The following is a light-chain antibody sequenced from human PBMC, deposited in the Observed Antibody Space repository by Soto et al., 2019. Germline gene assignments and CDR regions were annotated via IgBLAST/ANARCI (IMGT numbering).Light chain of an antibody. CDR3: QQYNSYWT. CDR2: GAS. Sequence: DIQMTQSPSPLSASVGDRVTITCRASQTISTYLNWYQQKPGKAPKLLIYGASSLQSGVPSRFSGSGSGTEFTLTISRLQPDDFATYYCQQYNSYWTFGQGTKVDIK. J-gene: IGKJ1*01. V-gene: IGKV1-5*01. CDR1: QTISTY.